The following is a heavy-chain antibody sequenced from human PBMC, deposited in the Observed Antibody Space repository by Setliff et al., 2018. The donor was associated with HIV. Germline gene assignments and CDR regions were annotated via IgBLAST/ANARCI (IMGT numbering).Heavy chain of an antibody. V-gene: IGHV1-8*02. CDR2: MNTNSGNT. Sequence: ASVKVSCKASGDTFTTYDINWVRQATGQGPEWIGWMNTNSGNTGYAQKFQVRVTMTRNTSISTAYMELSSLRSEDTAVYYCARQLSNSLDYWGQGTLVTVSS. J-gene: IGHJ4*02. D-gene: IGHD7-27*01. CDR1: GDTFTTYD. CDR3: ARQLSNSLDY.